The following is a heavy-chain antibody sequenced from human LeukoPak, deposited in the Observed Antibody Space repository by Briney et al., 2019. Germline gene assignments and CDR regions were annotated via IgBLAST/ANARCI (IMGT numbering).Heavy chain of an antibody. CDR1: GFTFSSYG. CDR3: ARDYEGGGSGSYYAFDI. CDR2: ISYDGSNK. D-gene: IGHD3-10*01. V-gene: IGHV3-30*03. Sequence: PGGSLRLSCAASGFTFSSYGMHWVRQAPGKGLERVAVISYDGSNKYYTDSVKGRFTISRDNSKNTLYLQMNSLRAEDTAVYYCARDYEGGGSGSYYAFDIWGQGTMVTVSS. J-gene: IGHJ3*02.